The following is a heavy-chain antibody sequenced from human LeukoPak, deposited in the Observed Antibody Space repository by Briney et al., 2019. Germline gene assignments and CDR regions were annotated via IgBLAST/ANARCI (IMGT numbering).Heavy chain of an antibody. CDR3: ARKTDFWSGYFIEDWFDP. Sequence: SQTLSLTCTVSGGSISSGSYYWSWIRQPAGKGLEWIGHIYTSGSTDYNPSLKSRVTISVDTSKNQFSLKLSSVTAADTAVYYCARKTDFWSGYFIEDWFDPWGQGTLVTVSS. CDR2: IYTSGST. J-gene: IGHJ5*02. D-gene: IGHD3-3*01. V-gene: IGHV4-61*09. CDR1: GGSISSGSYY.